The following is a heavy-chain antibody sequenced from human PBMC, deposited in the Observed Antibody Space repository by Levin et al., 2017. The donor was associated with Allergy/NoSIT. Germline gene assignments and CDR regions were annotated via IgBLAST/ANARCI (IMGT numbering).Heavy chain of an antibody. CDR3: ATVEGLFCSGVSCSYSFHY. J-gene: IGHJ4*02. D-gene: IGHD3-9*01. CDR2: IYRSGDT. Sequence: SETLSLTCAVSGGSISTDNWWSWIRQPPGKGLEWIGEIYRSGDTNHNPSLRSRVTMSVDKSKNHFSMTLSSVTAADTAVYYCATVEGLFCSGVSCSYSFHYWGQGALVTVSS. V-gene: IGHV4-4*02. CDR1: GGSISTDNW.